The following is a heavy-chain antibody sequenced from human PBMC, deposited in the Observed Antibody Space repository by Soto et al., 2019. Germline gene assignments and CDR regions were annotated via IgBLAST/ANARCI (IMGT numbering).Heavy chain of an antibody. Sequence: SVKVSCKASGGTFSSYAISWVRQAPGQGLEWMGGIIPIFGTANYAQKFQGRVTITADKSTSTAYMELSSLRPEDTAVYYCARGRRITRHFDYWGQGTLVTVSS. J-gene: IGHJ4*02. CDR1: GGTFSSYA. D-gene: IGHD3-10*01. CDR2: IIPIFGTA. CDR3: ARGRRITRHFDY. V-gene: IGHV1-69*06.